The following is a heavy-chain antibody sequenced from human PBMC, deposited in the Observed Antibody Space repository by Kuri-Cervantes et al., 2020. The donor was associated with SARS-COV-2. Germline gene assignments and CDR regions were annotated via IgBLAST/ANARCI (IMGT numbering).Heavy chain of an antibody. D-gene: IGHD5-24*01. CDR3: AKDSRWKPLEGYYYYYYMDV. J-gene: IGHJ6*03. CDR1: GFTFSSYG. Sequence: SCAASGFTFSSYGMHWVRQAPEKGMEWVAVIWYDGSTKYSPDSVKSRFTISRNNSKNTLPLQMNSLRAEDTAVYFCAKDSRWKPLEGYYYYYYMDVWGKGTTVTVSS. V-gene: IGHV3-33*06. CDR2: IWYDGSTK.